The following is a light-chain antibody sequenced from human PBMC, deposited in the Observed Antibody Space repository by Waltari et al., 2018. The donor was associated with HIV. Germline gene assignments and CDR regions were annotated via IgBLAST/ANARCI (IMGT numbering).Light chain of an antibody. CDR3: SSYAANNTFVI. J-gene: IGLJ2*01. V-gene: IGLV2-8*01. CDR1: TSDAGRYDF. Sequence: QSALTQPPSASGPPGQSVTISCTGTTSDAGRYDFVSWYQLRPGNVPRLIISEVTKRPSGVAVRFSGSKSGNTASLTVSGLQNDDEADYYCSSYAANNTFVIFGGGTKLTVL. CDR2: EVT.